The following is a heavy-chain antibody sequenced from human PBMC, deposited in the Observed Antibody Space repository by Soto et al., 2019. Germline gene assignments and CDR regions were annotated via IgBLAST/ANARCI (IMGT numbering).Heavy chain of an antibody. CDR2: INHSGST. V-gene: IGHV4-34*01. Sequence: SETLSLTCAVYGGSFSGYYWSWIRQPPGKGLEWIGEINHSGSTNYNPSLKSRVTISVDTSKNQFSLKLSSVTAADTAVYYCARGSRPPYYDFWSGTNWFDPWGQGTLVTVSS. CDR1: GGSFSGYY. D-gene: IGHD3-3*01. J-gene: IGHJ5*02. CDR3: ARGSRPPYYDFWSGTNWFDP.